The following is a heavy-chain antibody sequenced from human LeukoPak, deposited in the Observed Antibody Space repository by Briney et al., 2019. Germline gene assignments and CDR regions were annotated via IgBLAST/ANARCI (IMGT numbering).Heavy chain of an antibody. CDR2: INHSGST. J-gene: IGHJ4*02. V-gene: IGHV4-34*01. Sequence: PSETLSLTCAVYGGSFSGYYWSWIRQPPGKGLEWIGEINHSGSTNYNPSLKSRVTISVDTSKDHFSLRLSSVTAADTAVYYCANPSVLLDDSSGPTGYWGQGTLVTVSS. D-gene: IGHD3-22*01. CDR3: ANPSVLLDDSSGPTGY. CDR1: GGSFSGYY.